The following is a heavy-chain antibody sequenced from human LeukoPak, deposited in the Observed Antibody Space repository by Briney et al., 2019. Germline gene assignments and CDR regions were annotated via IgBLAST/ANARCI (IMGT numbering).Heavy chain of an antibody. CDR1: GGSISSSSYY. D-gene: IGHD5-18*01. Sequence: SETLSLTCTVSGGSISSSSYYWGWIRQPPGKGLECIGSIYYSGSTYYNPSLKSRVTISVDTSKNQFSLKLSSVTAADTAVYYCARDRGYSYGPFDYWGQGTLVTVSS. CDR3: ARDRGYSYGPFDY. V-gene: IGHV4-39*07. CDR2: IYYSGST. J-gene: IGHJ4*02.